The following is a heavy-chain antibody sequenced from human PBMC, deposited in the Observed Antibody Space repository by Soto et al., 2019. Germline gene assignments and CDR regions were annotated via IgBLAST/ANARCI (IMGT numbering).Heavy chain of an antibody. J-gene: IGHJ5*02. CDR3: AKDQFSDSIGGWFDP. CDR2: ISGSGGST. Sequence: GGSLRLSCAASGFTFSNYAMSWVRQAPGKGLEWVSGISGSGGSTYYADSVKGRFTISRDNSKNTLYVQMNSLRAEDTAVYYCAKDQFSDSIGGWFDPWGQGTLVTVSS. CDR1: GFTFSNYA. V-gene: IGHV3-23*01. D-gene: IGHD3-22*01.